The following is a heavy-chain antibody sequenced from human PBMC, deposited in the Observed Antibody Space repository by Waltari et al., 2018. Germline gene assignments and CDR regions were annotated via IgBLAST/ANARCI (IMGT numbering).Heavy chain of an antibody. CDR3: ARGTYSNYGVDY. Sequence: EVQLVESGGGLVQPGGSLTLSCPPPGFTFSSHWMGWVRQAPGKGLEWVANIKRDGSEKYYVDSMRGRFTISRDNAKNSLYLQMNSLRAEDTAVYYCARGTYSNYGVDYWGQGTLVTVSS. CDR2: IKRDGSEK. CDR1: GFTFSSHW. V-gene: IGHV3-7*01. J-gene: IGHJ4*02. D-gene: IGHD4-4*01.